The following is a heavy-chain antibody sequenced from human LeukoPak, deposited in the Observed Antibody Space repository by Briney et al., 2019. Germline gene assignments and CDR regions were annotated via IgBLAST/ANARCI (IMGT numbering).Heavy chain of an antibody. V-gene: IGHV1-8*01. CDR3: ARSPHRYYFDY. CDR2: MNPNSGNT. CDR1: GYTFTNYD. J-gene: IGHJ4*02. Sequence: ASVKVSCKASGYTFTNYDINWVRQATGQGLEWMGWMNPNSGNTGYAQKFQGRVTMTRNTSVTTAYMELSSLRSEDTAVYYCARSPHRYYFDYWGQGILVTVSS.